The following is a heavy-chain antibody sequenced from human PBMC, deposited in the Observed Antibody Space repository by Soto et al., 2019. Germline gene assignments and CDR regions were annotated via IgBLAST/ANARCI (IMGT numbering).Heavy chain of an antibody. V-gene: IGHV3-48*03. CDR1: GFTFSSYE. D-gene: IGHD6-19*01. CDR3: ARDRGPLSSCWYH. Sequence: EVQLVESGGGLVQPGGSLRLSCAASGFTFSSYEMNWVRQAPGKGLEWVSYISSSGSTIYYADSVKGRFTISRDNAKNSLYLQMNSLRAEDTAVYYFARDRGPLSSCWYHLGQGTLVTVSS. J-gene: IGHJ5*02. CDR2: ISSSGSTI.